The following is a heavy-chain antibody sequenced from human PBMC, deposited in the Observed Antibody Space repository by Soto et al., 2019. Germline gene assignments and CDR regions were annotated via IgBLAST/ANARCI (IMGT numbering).Heavy chain of an antibody. V-gene: IGHV3-23*01. J-gene: IGHJ5*02. D-gene: IGHD3-3*01. Sequence: EVQLLESGGGLVQPGGSLRLSCAASGFTFSSYAMTWVRQAPGKGLEWVSALSGSGGSKYYADSVKGRFTISRDNSKSTLYLQMDSLRAEDTAVYYCAKGGSFDFWSGYAANTPFDPGGQGTLVTVSS. CDR2: LSGSGGSK. CDR1: GFTFSSYA. CDR3: AKGGSFDFWSGYAANTPFDP.